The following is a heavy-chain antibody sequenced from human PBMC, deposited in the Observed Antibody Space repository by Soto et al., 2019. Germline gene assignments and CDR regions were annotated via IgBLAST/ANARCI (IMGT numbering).Heavy chain of an antibody. CDR2: IDDTGAGT. J-gene: IGHJ6*02. CDR3: AKQAPYIVLEATKSPGMDV. Sequence: ESGGGLVQPGGSLRLSCAASGFPFSNYAMSWVRQAPGEGLEWVATIDDTGAGTYYADSVKGRFTISRDNSKNTLYLQMSSLRADDTAVYHCAKQAPYIVLEATKSPGMDVWGQGTTVTVSS. V-gene: IGHV3-23*01. CDR1: GFPFSNYA. D-gene: IGHD2-8*02.